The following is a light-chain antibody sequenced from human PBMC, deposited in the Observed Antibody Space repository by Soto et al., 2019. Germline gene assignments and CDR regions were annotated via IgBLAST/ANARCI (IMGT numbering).Light chain of an antibody. J-gene: IGKJ3*01. V-gene: IGKV1-17*01. Sequence: DIQITQSPSSLSASVGDRVTITCRASQGIGNDLGWYQQKPGKAPKRLIYAVSSLQSGVPSRFSGSRSGTEFTLTISSLQPEDFTTYYCLQYNTYPFTFGPGTKVDIK. CDR3: LQYNTYPFT. CDR1: QGIGND. CDR2: AVS.